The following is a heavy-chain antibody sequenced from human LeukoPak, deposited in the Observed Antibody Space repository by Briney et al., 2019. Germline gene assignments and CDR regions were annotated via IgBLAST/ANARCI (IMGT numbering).Heavy chain of an antibody. J-gene: IGHJ6*02. CDR3: ARERYSNFYYYYGMDV. CDR2: IIPILGIA. D-gene: IGHD4-11*01. V-gene: IGHV1-69*04. CDR1: GGTFSSYA. Sequence: SVKVSCKASGGTFSSYAISWVRQAPGQGLEWMGRIIPILGIANYAQKFQGRATITADKSTSTAYMELSSLRSEDTAVYYCARERYSNFYYYYGMDVWGQGTTVTVSS.